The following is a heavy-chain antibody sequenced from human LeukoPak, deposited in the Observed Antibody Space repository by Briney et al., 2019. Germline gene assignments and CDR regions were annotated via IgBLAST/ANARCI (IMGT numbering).Heavy chain of an antibody. CDR1: GYTFTDYY. CDR2: INPNSGGT. Sequence: GASVKVSCKASGYTFTDYYIHWVRQAPGQGLEWMGWINPNSGGTTYAQNFQGRVTMTRDTSISTAYMELTRLRSDGTAVYYCARARVLGETTGNFDYWGQGTLVTVSS. CDR3: ARARVLGETTGNFDY. J-gene: IGHJ4*02. D-gene: IGHD3-10*01. V-gene: IGHV1-2*02.